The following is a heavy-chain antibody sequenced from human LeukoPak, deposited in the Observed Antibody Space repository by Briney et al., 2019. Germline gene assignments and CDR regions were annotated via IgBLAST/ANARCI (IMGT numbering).Heavy chain of an antibody. CDR2: ISAYNGNT. J-gene: IGHJ4*02. D-gene: IGHD6-13*01. V-gene: IGHV1-18*01. CDR1: GYTFTCYG. CDR3: AREHPAGDTPDY. Sequence: ASVKVSCKASGYTFTCYGISWVRQAPGQGLEWMGWISAYNGNTNYAQKLQGRVTMTTDTSTSTACTELRSLRSDDTAVYYCAREHPAGDTPDYWGQGTLVTVSS.